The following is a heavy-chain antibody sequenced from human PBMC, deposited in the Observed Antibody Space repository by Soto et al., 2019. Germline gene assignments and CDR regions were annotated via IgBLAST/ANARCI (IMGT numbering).Heavy chain of an antibody. J-gene: IGHJ6*02. CDR2: IIPIFGTA. CDR1: GGTFSSYA. Sequence: SVKVSCKASGGTFSSYAISWVRQAPGQGLEWMGGIIPIFGTANYAQKFQGRVTITADESTSTAYMELSSLRSEDTAVYYCARDTQIFGVAERRGYYYYDGMDVWGQGTTVTVPS. V-gene: IGHV1-69*13. CDR3: ARDTQIFGVAERRGYYYYDGMDV. D-gene: IGHD3-3*01.